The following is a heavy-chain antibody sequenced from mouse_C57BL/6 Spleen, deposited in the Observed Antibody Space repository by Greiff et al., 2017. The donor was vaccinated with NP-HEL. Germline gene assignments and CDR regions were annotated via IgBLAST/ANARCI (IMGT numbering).Heavy chain of an antibody. Sequence: VQLQQSGAELVKPGASVKLSCKASGYTFTSYWMHWVKQRPGQGLEWIGMIHPNSGSTNYNEKFKRKATLTVDKSSSTAYMQLSSLTSEDSAVYYCARSTYYDYDDYWGQGTTLTVSS. V-gene: IGHV1-64*01. J-gene: IGHJ2*01. CDR3: ARSTYYDYDDY. D-gene: IGHD2-4*01. CDR2: IHPNSGST. CDR1: GYTFTSYW.